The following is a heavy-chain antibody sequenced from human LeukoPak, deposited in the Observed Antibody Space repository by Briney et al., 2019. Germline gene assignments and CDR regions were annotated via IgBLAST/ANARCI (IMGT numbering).Heavy chain of an antibody. V-gene: IGHV3-23*01. CDR1: EFTFNNYA. CDR3: ARDLGGLFDY. J-gene: IGHJ4*02. CDR2: ISGSGGST. D-gene: IGHD4-23*01. Sequence: QSGGSLRLSCAASEFTFNNYAMSWVRQAPGKGLEWVSGISGSGGSTYYGDSVKGRFTISRDNSKNTLYLQMNSLRAEDTAVYYCARDLGGLFDYWGQGTLVTVSS.